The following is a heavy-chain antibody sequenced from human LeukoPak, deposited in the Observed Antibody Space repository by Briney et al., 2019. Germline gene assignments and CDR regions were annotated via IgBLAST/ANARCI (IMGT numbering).Heavy chain of an antibody. Sequence: ASVKISCKASGYTFTSYGISWVRQAPGQGLEWMGWINPNSGGTNYAQKFQGRVTMTRDTSISTAYMELSRLRSDDTAVYYCARVAYDSSGKGVYYFDYWGQGTLVTVSS. J-gene: IGHJ4*02. V-gene: IGHV1-2*02. D-gene: IGHD3-22*01. CDR1: GYTFTSYG. CDR3: ARVAYDSSGKGVYYFDY. CDR2: INPNSGGT.